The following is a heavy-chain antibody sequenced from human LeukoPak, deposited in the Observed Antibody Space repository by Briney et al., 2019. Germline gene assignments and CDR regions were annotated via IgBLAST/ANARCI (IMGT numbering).Heavy chain of an antibody. Sequence: ASVKVSCKASGYTFTSYYIHWVRQAPGQGLEWMGIINPSGGSTNYAQKFQGRVTMTRDTSTSTVYMELSSLRSEDSAVYYCARETDYYDSSGSFQHWGQGTLVTVSS. CDR3: ARETDYYDSSGSFQH. D-gene: IGHD3-22*01. V-gene: IGHV1-46*01. CDR2: INPSGGST. J-gene: IGHJ1*01. CDR1: GYTFTSYY.